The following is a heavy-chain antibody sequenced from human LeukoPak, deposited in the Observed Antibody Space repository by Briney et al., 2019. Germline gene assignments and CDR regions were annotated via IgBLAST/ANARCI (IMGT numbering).Heavy chain of an antibody. D-gene: IGHD1-26*01. V-gene: IGHV3-30*18. CDR2: ISYDGSNK. CDR3: AKAPGRLLY. J-gene: IGHJ4*02. CDR1: GFTFSSYG. Sequence: GRSLRLSCAASGFTFSSYGMHWVRQAPGKGLEWVAVISYDGSNKHYADSVKGRFTISRDNSKNTLYLQMNSLRAEDTAVYYCAKAPGRLLYWGQGTLVTVSS.